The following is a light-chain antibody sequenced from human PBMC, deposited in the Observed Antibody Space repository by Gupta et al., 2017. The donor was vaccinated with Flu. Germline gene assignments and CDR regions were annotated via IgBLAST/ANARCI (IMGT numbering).Light chain of an antibody. J-gene: IGLJ1*01. CDR3: TVWDDSVRGYV. CDR2: GNG. Sequence: SSNIGVNYVSWYQQMPGQAPKLLIYGNGHRPSGVPERFSGSKSGTSASLAISGLGSGDEADYYCTVWDDSVRGYVFGAGTKLTVL. V-gene: IGLV1-47*01. CDR1: SSNIGVNY.